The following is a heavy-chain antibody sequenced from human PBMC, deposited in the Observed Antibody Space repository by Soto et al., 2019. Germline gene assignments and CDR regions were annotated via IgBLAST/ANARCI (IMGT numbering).Heavy chain of an antibody. Sequence: QVQLQESGPGLVRPSETLSLTCTVSGGSISGYYWSWIRQPPGKGLEWIGYIYYSGTTSYNPSLNTQVTVSVHTSKNQFPLKVNSVTAADTAVYYCARESYYGSGATVVAYWGQGTLVTVSS. CDR3: ARESYYGSGATVVAY. D-gene: IGHD3-10*01. CDR1: GGSISGYY. J-gene: IGHJ4*02. V-gene: IGHV4-59*01. CDR2: IYYSGTT.